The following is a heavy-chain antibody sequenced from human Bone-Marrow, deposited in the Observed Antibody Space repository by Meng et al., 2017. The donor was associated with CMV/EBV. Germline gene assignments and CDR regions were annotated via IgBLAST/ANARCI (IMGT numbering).Heavy chain of an antibody. CDR3: ARGRNSGRPSWFDP. CDR1: GFTFSKYT. V-gene: IGHV3-21*01. CDR2: ITSSSTYI. Sequence: ASGFTFSKYTMHWVRQAPGKGLEWVSSITSSSTYIYYAESVKDRFTISRDNAKNSVFLQMNSLRVEDTAMYYCARGRNSGRPSWFDPWGQGTLVTVSS. D-gene: IGHD3-10*01. J-gene: IGHJ5*02.